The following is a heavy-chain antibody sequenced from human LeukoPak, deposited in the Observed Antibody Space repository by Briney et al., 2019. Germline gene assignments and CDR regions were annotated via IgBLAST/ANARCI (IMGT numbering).Heavy chain of an antibody. CDR1: GGSISSYY. J-gene: IGHJ4*02. CDR2: IYYSGYT. Sequence: SETLSLTCTVSGGSISSYYWGWIRQPPGKGLEWIGSIYYSGYTYYNPSLKSRVTISIDKSKNQFSLKLSSVTAADTAVYYCARHLYSSGYYLVTYFDYWAQGTLVTVSS. V-gene: IGHV4-39*01. D-gene: IGHD3-22*01. CDR3: ARHLYSSGYYLVTYFDY.